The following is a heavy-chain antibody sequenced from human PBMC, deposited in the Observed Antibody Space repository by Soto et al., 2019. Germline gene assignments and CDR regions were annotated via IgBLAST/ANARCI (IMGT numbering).Heavy chain of an antibody. J-gene: IGHJ5*02. CDR3: ARETQVVAATGWWFDP. CDR2: IYYSGST. D-gene: IGHD2-15*01. Sequence: QVQLRESGPGLVKPSQTLSLTCTVSGGSISSGDYYWSWIRQPPGKGLAWMGYIYYSGSTYYNPSLKRRVTISVDTSKNQFSLNLNSVTAADTAVYYCARETQVVAATGWWFDPWGQGTLVTVSS. V-gene: IGHV4-30-4*01. CDR1: GGSISSGDYY.